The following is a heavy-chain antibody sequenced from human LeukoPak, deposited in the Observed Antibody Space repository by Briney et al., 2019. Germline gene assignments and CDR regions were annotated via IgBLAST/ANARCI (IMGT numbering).Heavy chain of an antibody. CDR1: GGSFSGYY. J-gene: IGHJ3*02. CDR2: INHSGST. V-gene: IGHV4-34*09. CDR3: ARDDSSGWYHAFDI. D-gene: IGHD6-19*01. Sequence: SETLSLTCAVYGGSFSGYYWSWIRQPPGKGLEWIGEINHSGSTNYNPSLKSRVTISVDTSKNQFSLKLSSVTAADTAVYYCARDDSSGWYHAFDIWGQGTMVTVSS.